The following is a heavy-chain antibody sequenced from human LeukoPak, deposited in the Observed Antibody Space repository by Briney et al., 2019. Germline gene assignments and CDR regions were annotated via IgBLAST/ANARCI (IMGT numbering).Heavy chain of an antibody. CDR1: GGTFSSYT. CDR3: ARDGPSSYFDY. J-gene: IGHJ4*02. D-gene: IGHD6-6*01. Sequence: SVKVSCKASGGTFSSYTISWVRQAPGQGLEWMGRIIPILGIANYAQKFQGRVTITTDESTSTAYMELSSLRSEDTAVYYCARDGPSSYFDYWGQGTLVTVSS. V-gene: IGHV1-69*16. CDR2: IIPILGIA.